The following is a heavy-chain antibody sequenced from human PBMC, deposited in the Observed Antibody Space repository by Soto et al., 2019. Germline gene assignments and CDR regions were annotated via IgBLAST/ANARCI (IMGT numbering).Heavy chain of an antibody. CDR3: ARSDAVPGAHIDY. J-gene: IGHJ4*02. CDR2: VYYTGST. D-gene: IGHD6-19*01. Sequence: SETLSLTCSVSGGSISGSYWSWILQSPGKGLEWLGYVYYTGSTNYSPSLRSRVSISVDTSKNEFSLRLSSVTAADTAVYFCARSDAVPGAHIDYWGQGTQVTVSS. CDR1: GGSISGSY. V-gene: IGHV4-59*01.